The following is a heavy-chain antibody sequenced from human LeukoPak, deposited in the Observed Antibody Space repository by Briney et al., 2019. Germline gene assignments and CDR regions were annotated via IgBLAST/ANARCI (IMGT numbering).Heavy chain of an antibody. Sequence: KPSKTLSLTCTVSGGSISSYYWSWIRQPPGKGLEWIGYIYYSGSTNYNPSLKSRVTISVDTSKNQFSLKLSSVTAADTAVYYCARDLDNRSFDYWGQGTLVTVSS. CDR3: ARDLDNRSFDY. CDR1: GGSISSYY. V-gene: IGHV4-59*01. CDR2: IYYSGST. J-gene: IGHJ4*02. D-gene: IGHD2-2*03.